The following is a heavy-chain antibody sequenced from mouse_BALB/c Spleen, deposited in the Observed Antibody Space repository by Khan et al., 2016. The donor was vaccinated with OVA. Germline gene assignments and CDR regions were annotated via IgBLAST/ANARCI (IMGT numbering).Heavy chain of an antibody. V-gene: IGHV3-1*02. J-gene: IGHJ4*01. D-gene: IGHD2-1*01. CDR3: TRDGNYMDY. CDR2: IYFSGSI. Sequence: EVQLQESGPDLVKPSQSLSLTCTVTGYSITSGYAWHWIRQFPGNKLELMAYIYFSGSINYNPSLKSRISVTRDTSKNQFFLQLKSVTSEDTATYDCTRDGNYMDYWGQGTSVTVSS. CDR1: GYSITSGYA.